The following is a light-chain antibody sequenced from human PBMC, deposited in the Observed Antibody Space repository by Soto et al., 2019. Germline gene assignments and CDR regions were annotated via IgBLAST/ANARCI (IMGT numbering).Light chain of an antibody. Sequence: DIQMTQSPSSLSASVGQRVTITFRASQGISNYLAWYQQKPGKVPKLLIYAASTLQSGVPSRFSGSGSGTDFTLTISSLQPEDVATYYCKKYNSAPWTFGKGTKVDIK. CDR1: QGISNY. CDR3: KKYNSAPWT. J-gene: IGKJ1*01. V-gene: IGKV1-27*01. CDR2: AAS.